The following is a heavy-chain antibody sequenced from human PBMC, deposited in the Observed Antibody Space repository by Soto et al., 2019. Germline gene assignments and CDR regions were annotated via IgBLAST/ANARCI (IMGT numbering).Heavy chain of an antibody. Sequence: GGSLRVWWAAAGVTFSGSAVRWVRQASGKGLEWVGRIRSKANSYATAYAASVKGRFTISRDDSKNTAYLQMNSLKTEDTAVYYCTRHVPNYGVVVVEAPAGMDVWGQGTTVTVSS. CDR1: GVTFSGSA. CDR2: IRSKANSYAT. CDR3: TRHVPNYGVVVVEAPAGMDV. V-gene: IGHV3-73*01. D-gene: IGHD2-15*01. J-gene: IGHJ6*02.